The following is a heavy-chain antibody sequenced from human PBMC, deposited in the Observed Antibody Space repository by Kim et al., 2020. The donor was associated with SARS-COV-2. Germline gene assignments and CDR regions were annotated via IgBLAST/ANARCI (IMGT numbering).Heavy chain of an antibody. CDR1: GFTFSGSA. V-gene: IGHV3-73*01. D-gene: IGHD6-19*01. Sequence: GGSLRLSCAASGFTFSGSAIHWVRQASGKGLEWVGRISGKTNHYATAYAATLKGRFTISRDDSKNTAYLQMNSLKTEDTAVYYCSRHEYTSGWYIDYWGQGTLVTVSS. CDR2: ISGKTNHYAT. CDR3: SRHEYTSGWYIDY. J-gene: IGHJ4*02.